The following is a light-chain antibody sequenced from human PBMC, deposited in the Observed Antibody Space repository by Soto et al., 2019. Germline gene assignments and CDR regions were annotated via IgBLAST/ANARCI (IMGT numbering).Light chain of an antibody. V-gene: IGKV2-28*01. CDR2: LGS. Sequence: DIVMTQSPLSLPVTPGEPAPISCRCSQSLLHSNGYNYLDWYLQKPGQSPQLLISLGSTRASGVPARFSGSGSATDFTLNIARVEAEDFGVYYCMQALQSPYTFGQGTKLEIK. CDR3: MQALQSPYT. J-gene: IGKJ2*01. CDR1: QSLLHSNGYNY.